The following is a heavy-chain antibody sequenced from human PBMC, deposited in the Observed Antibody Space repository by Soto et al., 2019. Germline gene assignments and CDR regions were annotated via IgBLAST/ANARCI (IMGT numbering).Heavy chain of an antibody. CDR1: GFTFSRNA. D-gene: IGHD6-13*01. CDR3: AKGYREYSSSWFDY. V-gene: IGHV3-23*01. CDR2: MSGSGGST. Sequence: GGSLRLSCAASGFTFSRNAMSWVRQAPGKGLEWVSVMSGSGGSTYYADSVTGRFTISRDNSKNTLYLQMNSLRAEDTAVYYCAKGYREYSSSWFDYWGQGTLVTVSS. J-gene: IGHJ4*02.